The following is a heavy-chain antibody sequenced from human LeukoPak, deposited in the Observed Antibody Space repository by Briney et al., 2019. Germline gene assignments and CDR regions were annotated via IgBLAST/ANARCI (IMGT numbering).Heavy chain of an antibody. CDR3: AKVTWSSSGGDY. CDR1: GFTFSSYD. Sequence: GGSLRLSCAASGFTFSSYDMSWVRQAPGKGLEWVSGINKSGGGAYYADSVKGRFTVSRDNSKNTLFLQMNSLRAEDTAVYYCAKVTWSSSGGDYWGQGTLVTVSS. CDR2: INKSGGGA. J-gene: IGHJ4*02. V-gene: IGHV3-23*01. D-gene: IGHD6-19*01.